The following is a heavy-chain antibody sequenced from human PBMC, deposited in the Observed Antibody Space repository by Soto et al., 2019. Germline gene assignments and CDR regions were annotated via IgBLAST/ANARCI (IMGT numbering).Heavy chain of an antibody. CDR2: IHSSGTT. CDR1: SGSINSFY. V-gene: IGHV4-4*07. CDR3: ARDRIIGTSYSDY. Sequence: SETLSLTCTVSSGSINSFYWSWIRQPAGKGLEWIGRIHSSGTTNYNPSLKSRVTMSVDTSKDQFSLKLTSVTAADTAVYYCARDRIIGTSYSDYWGQGILVTV. D-gene: IGHD1-7*01. J-gene: IGHJ4*02.